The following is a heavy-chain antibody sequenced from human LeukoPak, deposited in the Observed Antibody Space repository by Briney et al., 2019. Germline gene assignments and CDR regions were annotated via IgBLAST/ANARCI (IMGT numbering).Heavy chain of an antibody. Sequence: SETLSLTCSVSGYSISSGYYWGWIRQPPGKGLEWIGSVFHSGITYYKPSLKSRVTILVDTSKNQFSLQLNSVTPEDTAVYFCARGRSGHHVSLFEYWGQGTLVTVSA. V-gene: IGHV4-38-2*02. D-gene: IGHD1-26*01. CDR1: GYSISSGYY. CDR2: VFHSGIT. CDR3: ARGRSGHHVSLFEY. J-gene: IGHJ4*02.